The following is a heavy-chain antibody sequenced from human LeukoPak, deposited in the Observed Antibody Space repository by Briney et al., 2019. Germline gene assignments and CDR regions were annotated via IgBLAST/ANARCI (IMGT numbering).Heavy chain of an antibody. CDR2: IYSGGST. J-gene: IGHJ4*02. CDR1: GFTVSSNY. Sequence: GGSLRLSCAASGFTVSSNYMSWVRQAPGKGLEWISVIYSGGSTYYADSVKGRFTISRDNSKNTLYLQMNSLRAEDTAVYYCARDYYDSSGYYPLVDWGQGTLVTVSS. D-gene: IGHD3-22*01. V-gene: IGHV3-53*01. CDR3: ARDYYDSSGYYPLVD.